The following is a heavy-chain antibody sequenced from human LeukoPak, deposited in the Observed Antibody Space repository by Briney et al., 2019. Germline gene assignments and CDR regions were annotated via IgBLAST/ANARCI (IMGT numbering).Heavy chain of an antibody. CDR1: GFTFSSYA. J-gene: IGHJ4*02. Sequence: GGSLRLSCAASGFTFSSYAMHWVRQAPGEGLEWVAVISYDGSNKYYADSVKGRFTISRDNSKNTLYLQMNSLRAEDTAVYYCARDPPNDQQLVVSGDYWGQGTLVTVSS. CDR2: ISYDGSNK. V-gene: IGHV3-30-3*01. CDR3: ARDPPNDQQLVVSGDY. D-gene: IGHD6-13*01.